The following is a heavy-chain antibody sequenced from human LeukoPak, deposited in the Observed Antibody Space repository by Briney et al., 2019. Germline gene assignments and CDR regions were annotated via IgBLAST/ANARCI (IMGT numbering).Heavy chain of an antibody. Sequence: GGSLRLSCAASGFTFSSYAMHWVRQAPGKGLEWVAVISYDGSNKYYADSVKGRFTISRDNSENTLYLQMNSLRAEDTAVYYCARAVIAVAGLEDYWGQGTLVTVSS. J-gene: IGHJ4*02. CDR3: ARAVIAVAGLEDY. CDR2: ISYDGSNK. V-gene: IGHV3-30-3*01. CDR1: GFTFSSYA. D-gene: IGHD6-19*01.